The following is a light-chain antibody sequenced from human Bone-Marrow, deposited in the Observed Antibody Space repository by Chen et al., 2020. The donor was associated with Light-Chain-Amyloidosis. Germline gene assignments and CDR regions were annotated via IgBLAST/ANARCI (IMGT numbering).Light chain of an antibody. Sequence: QSALTQPASVSGPPGQPITISGTGTSSDVGGDNHVSWYQQHPDKAPKLMIYEVTNRPSWVPDRFSGSKSDNTASLTISGLQTEDEADYFCSSYTITNTLVFGSGTRVTVL. CDR3: SSYTITNTLV. V-gene: IGLV2-14*01. CDR1: SSDVGGDNH. J-gene: IGLJ1*01. CDR2: EVT.